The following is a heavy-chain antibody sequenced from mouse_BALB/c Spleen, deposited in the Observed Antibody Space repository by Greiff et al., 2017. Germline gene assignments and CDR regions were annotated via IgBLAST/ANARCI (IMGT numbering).Heavy chain of an antibody. CDR2: ISSGGSYT. V-gene: IGHV5-9-4*01. CDR3: ARWGSNYNDYYAMDY. D-gene: IGHD2-5*01. J-gene: IGHJ4*01. CDR1: GFTFSSYA. Sequence: EVQLQQSGGGLVKPGGSLKLSCAASGFTFSSYAMSWVRQSPEKRLEWVAEISSGGSYTYYPDTVTGRFTISRDNAKNTLYLEMSSLRSEDTAMYYCARWGSNYNDYYAMDYWGQGTSVTVSS.